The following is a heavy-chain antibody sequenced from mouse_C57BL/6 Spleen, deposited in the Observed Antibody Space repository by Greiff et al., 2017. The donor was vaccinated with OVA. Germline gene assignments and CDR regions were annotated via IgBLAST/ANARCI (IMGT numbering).Heavy chain of an antibody. V-gene: IGHV1-26*01. D-gene: IGHD6-1*01. Sequence: EVKLQQSGPELVKPGASVKISCKASGYTFTDYYMNWVKQSHGKSLEWIGDINPNNGGTSYNQKFKGKATLTVDKSSSTAYMELRSLTSEDSAVYYCARPSDFPFAYWGQGTLVTVSA. CDR2: INPNNGGT. J-gene: IGHJ3*01. CDR3: ARPSDFPFAY. CDR1: GYTFTDYY.